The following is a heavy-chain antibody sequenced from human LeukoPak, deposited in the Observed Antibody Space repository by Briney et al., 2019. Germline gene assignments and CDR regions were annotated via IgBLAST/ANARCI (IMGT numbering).Heavy chain of an antibody. Sequence: SETLSLTCIVSGGSISSYYWSWIRQPPGKGLDWIGSIYYSGSTYYNPSLKSRVTISVDTSKNQFSLKLSSVTATDTAVYYCARHMDIVATIDYWGQGTLVTVSS. CDR2: IYYSGST. CDR1: GGSISSYY. J-gene: IGHJ4*02. CDR3: ARHMDIVATIDY. D-gene: IGHD5-12*01. V-gene: IGHV4-39*01.